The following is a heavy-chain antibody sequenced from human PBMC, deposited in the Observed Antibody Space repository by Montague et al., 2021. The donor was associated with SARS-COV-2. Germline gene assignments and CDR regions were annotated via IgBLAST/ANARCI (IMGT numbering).Heavy chain of an antibody. V-gene: IGHV6-1*01. CDR3: ARDPRYSLSWSFDY. CDR2: TYFRPKWNY. J-gene: IGHJ4*02. Sequence: CAISGDSVAIDAAECSWDRQSPALEFGRLGVTYFRPKWNYDYAVSVKSRMTISPDTSKNQFSLQLSSVTPEDRAVYYCARDPRYSLSWSFDYWGQGTLVTVSS. D-gene: IGHD6-13*01. CDR1: GDSVAIDAAE.